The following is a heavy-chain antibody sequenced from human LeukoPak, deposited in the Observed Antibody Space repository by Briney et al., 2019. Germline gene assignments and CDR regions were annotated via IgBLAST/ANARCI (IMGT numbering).Heavy chain of an antibody. J-gene: IGHJ4*02. CDR3: AKAPGYYYDSSNYFDS. Sequence: GGSLRLSCAASGFTFDDYAMHWVRQAPGKGLEWVSGISWNSGSIGYADSVKGRFTISRDNAKNSLYLQMNSPRAEDMALYYCAKAPGYYYDSSNYFDSWGQGTLVTVSS. D-gene: IGHD3-22*01. V-gene: IGHV3-9*03. CDR2: ISWNSGSI. CDR1: GFTFDDYA.